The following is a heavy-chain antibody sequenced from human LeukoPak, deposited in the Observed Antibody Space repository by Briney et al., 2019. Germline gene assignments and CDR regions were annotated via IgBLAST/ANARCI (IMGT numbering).Heavy chain of an antibody. CDR1: GGSISSYY. J-gene: IGHJ3*02. V-gene: IGHV4-59*01. CDR2: IYYSGST. CDR3: ARDPGTSWYAFDI. Sequence: SETLSLPCPVSGGSISSYYWTWIRQPPGKGLEWIGYIYYSGSTNYNPSLKSRVTISVDTSKNQFSLKLSSVTVADTAVYYCARDPGTSWYAFDIWGQGTMVTVSS. D-gene: IGHD2-2*01.